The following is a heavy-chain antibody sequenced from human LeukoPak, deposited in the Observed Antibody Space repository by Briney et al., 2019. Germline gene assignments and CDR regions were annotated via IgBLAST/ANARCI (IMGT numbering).Heavy chain of an antibody. CDR3: ARAPDYDYVWGTYRLGY. CDR1: GYTFTGYS. V-gene: IGHV1-2*02. Sequence: VKVSCKASGYTFTGYSIHWVRQAPGQGLEWMGWINPNTGGTNYAQKFQGRVTMTRDTSISTVYMELSSLRFDDTGVFYCARAPDYDYVWGTYRLGYWGQGSLVTVSS. D-gene: IGHD3-16*02. CDR2: INPNTGGT. J-gene: IGHJ4*02.